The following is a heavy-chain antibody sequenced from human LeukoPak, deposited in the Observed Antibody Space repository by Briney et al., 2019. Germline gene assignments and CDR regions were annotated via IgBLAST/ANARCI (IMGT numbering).Heavy chain of an antibody. CDR1: GFTFSDYY. D-gene: IGHD6-6*01. V-gene: IGHV3-11*06. CDR3: ARIEYSSSSNYYYYYMDV. Sequence: GGSLRLSCAASGFTFSDYYMSWIRQAPGKGLEWVSSISSSSSYIYYADSVKGRFTISRDNAKNSLYLQMNSLRAEDTAVYYCARIEYSSSSNYYYYYMDVWGKGTTVTVSS. CDR2: ISSSSSYI. J-gene: IGHJ6*03.